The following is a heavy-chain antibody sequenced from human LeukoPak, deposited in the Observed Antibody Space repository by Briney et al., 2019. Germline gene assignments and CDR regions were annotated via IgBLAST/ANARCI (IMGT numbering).Heavy chain of an antibody. V-gene: IGHV4-4*02. CDR1: GGSISSSTW. Sequence: SGTLSLTCVVSGGSISSSTWWTWVRLPPGKGLEWIGEIFHSGSTNLNPSLKSRLTMLVDESRHQFSLKLTSVTAADTAVYYCASGGLVSRYLDHWGQGTLVTVSS. CDR2: IFHSGST. J-gene: IGHJ4*02. CDR3: ASGGLVSRYLDH. D-gene: IGHD3-9*01.